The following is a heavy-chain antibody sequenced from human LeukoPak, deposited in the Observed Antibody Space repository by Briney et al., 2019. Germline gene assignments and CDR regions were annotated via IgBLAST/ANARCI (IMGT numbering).Heavy chain of an antibody. D-gene: IGHD1-26*01. J-gene: IGHJ4*02. CDR3: AREFSGSLDY. CDR2: IKQDGSEI. CDR1: GFSFNNYR. V-gene: IGHV3-7*01. Sequence: PGGSLRLSCAASGFSFNNYRVNWVRQAPGKGLEWVAHIKQDGSEIYYVASVKGRFTISRDNANNSLYLQMNNLRAEDTAVYYCAREFSGSLDYWGQGTLVTVSS.